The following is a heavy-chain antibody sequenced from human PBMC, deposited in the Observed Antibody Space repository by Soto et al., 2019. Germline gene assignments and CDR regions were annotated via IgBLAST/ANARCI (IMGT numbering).Heavy chain of an antibody. Sequence: SETLSLTCTVSGGSISNAAYSWSWIRQPPGKGLEWIGYIYPSGMPFYNPSLRSRVTISIDRSNDQFSLNLKSVTAADTAVYFCARGHYYYGMDVWGQGITVTV. V-gene: IGHV4-30-2*01. CDR1: GGSISNAAYS. CDR2: IYPSGMP. CDR3: ARGHYYYGMDV. J-gene: IGHJ6*02.